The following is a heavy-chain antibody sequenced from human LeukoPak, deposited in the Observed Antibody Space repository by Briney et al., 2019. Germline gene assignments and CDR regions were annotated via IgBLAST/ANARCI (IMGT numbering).Heavy chain of an antibody. J-gene: IGHJ4*02. CDR1: GYTFTSYA. CDR2: INANTGNP. CDR3: ARGYCSSTSCYGGSY. Sequence: ASVKVSCKASGYTFTSYAMNWVRQAPGQGLEWMGWINANTGNPTYAQGFTGRFVFSLDTSVSTAYLQISSLKAEDTAVYYCARGYCSSTSCYGGSYWGQGTLVTVSS. V-gene: IGHV7-4-1*02. D-gene: IGHD2-2*01.